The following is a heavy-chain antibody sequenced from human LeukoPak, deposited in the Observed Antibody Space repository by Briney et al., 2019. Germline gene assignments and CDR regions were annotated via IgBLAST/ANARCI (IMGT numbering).Heavy chain of an antibody. CDR1: GFTVSSNY. Sequence: GGSLRLSCAASGFTVSSNYMSWVRQAPGKGLEWVSVIYSGGNTYYADSVKGRFTISRDNSKSTLYLQMNSLRAEDTAMYYCATLMTLGRSGWLDYWGQGTLVTVSS. J-gene: IGHJ4*02. D-gene: IGHD6-25*01. V-gene: IGHV3-66*01. CDR3: ATLMTLGRSGWLDY. CDR2: IYSGGNT.